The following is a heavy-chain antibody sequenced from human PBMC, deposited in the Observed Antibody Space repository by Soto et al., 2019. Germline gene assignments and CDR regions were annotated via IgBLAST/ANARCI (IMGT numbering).Heavy chain of an antibody. D-gene: IGHD3-9*01. CDR3: AGVFDTHYFDL. CDR1: GFTFSSYG. Sequence: QVQLMESGGGVVQPGRSLRLSCAACGFTFSSYGMHWVRQAPGKGLEWVARIWSDGSNKYYADSVKGRFTISRDNSKNTLYVQMNSMRAEDTAVYYCAGVFDTHYFDLWGQGTLVTVSS. CDR2: IWSDGSNK. J-gene: IGHJ4*02. V-gene: IGHV3-33*01.